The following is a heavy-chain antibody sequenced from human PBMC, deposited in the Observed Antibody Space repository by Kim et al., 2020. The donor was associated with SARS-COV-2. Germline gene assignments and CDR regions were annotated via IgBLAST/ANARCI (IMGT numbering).Heavy chain of an antibody. D-gene: IGHD6-13*01. J-gene: IGHJ4*02. V-gene: IGHV4-39*01. CDR2: VYNDGDT. CDR3: ARQPAGSFSGFDY. Sequence: SETLSITCSVSGDSIDSDDFFWVWVRQRPGGGLEWIGNVYNDGDTRYSASLRGRASVSMDTSKNQFSLKVTSVTAADTAMYFCARQPAGSFSGFDYWGQG. CDR1: GDSIDSDDFF.